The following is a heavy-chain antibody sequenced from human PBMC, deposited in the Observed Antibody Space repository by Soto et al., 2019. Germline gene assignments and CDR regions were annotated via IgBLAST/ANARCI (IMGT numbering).Heavy chain of an antibody. Sequence: PGGSLRLSCAASGFTFSSYAMHWVRQAPGKGLEWVAVISYDGSNKYYADSVKGRFTISRDNSKNTLYLQMNSLRAEDTAVYYCAREVVVATYYYYYGMDVWGQGTTVTVS. D-gene: IGHD2-15*01. CDR2: ISYDGSNK. CDR3: AREVVVATYYYYYGMDV. J-gene: IGHJ6*02. V-gene: IGHV3-30-3*01. CDR1: GFTFSSYA.